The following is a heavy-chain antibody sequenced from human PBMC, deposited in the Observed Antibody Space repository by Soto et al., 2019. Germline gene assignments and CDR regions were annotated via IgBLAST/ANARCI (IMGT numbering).Heavy chain of an antibody. D-gene: IGHD3-22*01. CDR2: IYHSGST. Sequence: SETLSLTCAVSGYSISSGYYWGWIRQPPGKGLEWIGSIYHSGSTYYNPSLKSRVTISVDTSKNQFSLKLSSVTAADTAVYYCARVASGDSSGYYYALFDYWGQGTQVTVSS. CDR1: GYSISSGYY. J-gene: IGHJ4*02. V-gene: IGHV4-38-2*01. CDR3: ARVASGDSSGYYYALFDY.